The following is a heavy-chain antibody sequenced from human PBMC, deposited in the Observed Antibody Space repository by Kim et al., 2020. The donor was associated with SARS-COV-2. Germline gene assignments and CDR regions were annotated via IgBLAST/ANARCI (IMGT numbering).Heavy chain of an antibody. CDR2: I. CDR3: ARDLVGATDDY. D-gene: IGHD1-26*01. J-gene: IGHJ4*02. V-gene: IGHV3-21*01. Sequence: IDNPNPGKDRFTISRANAKNSLYLQMNSLRAEDTAVYYCARDLVGATDDYWGQGTLVTVSS.